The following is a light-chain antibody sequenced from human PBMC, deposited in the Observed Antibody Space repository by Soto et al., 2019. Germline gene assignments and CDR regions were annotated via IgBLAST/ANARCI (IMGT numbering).Light chain of an antibody. J-gene: IGLJ1*01. CDR3: CSYAGRYIYV. CDR1: SSDVGGYNY. Sequence: QAVLTQPASVSGSPGQSITISCTGTSSDVGGYNYVSWYQQHPGKAPKLMIYDVNKRPSGVPDRFSGSKSGNTASLTISGLQSEDEADYYCCSYAGRYIYVFGTGTKV. CDR2: DVN. V-gene: IGLV2-11*01.